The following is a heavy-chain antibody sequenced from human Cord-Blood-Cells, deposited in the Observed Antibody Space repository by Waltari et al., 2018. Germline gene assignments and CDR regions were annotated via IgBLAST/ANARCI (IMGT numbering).Heavy chain of an antibody. D-gene: IGHD1-20*01. CDR1: GFTLGSYW. CDR2: IKQDGSEK. V-gene: IGHV3-7*04. J-gene: IGHJ3*02. Sequence: EVQLVESGGGLVQPGGSMRLPCGASGFTLGSYWMSGVRRAAGKGMEWVANIKQDGSEKYYVDSVKGRITISRDNAKNSLYLQMNSLRAEDTAVYYCARGITGTFWDAFDIWGQGTMVTVSS. CDR3: ARGITGTFWDAFDI.